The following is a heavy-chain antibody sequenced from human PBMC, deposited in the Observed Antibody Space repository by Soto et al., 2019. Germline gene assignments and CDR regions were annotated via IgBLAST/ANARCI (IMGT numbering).Heavy chain of an antibody. J-gene: IGHJ4*02. CDR3: ARDGLGTTRRYFDS. CDR2: IIPVLGIV. D-gene: IGHD1-1*01. V-gene: IGHV1-69*04. CDR1: GGTFTSYS. Sequence: QVQLVQSGAEVKQPGSSVKVSCKASGGTFTSYSITWVRQAPGQGLEWMGRIIPVLGIVNYAQKFQGRVTITADKSTTTAYMELSSLRSEDTAVYYCARDGLGTTRRYFDSWGQGTLVTVSS.